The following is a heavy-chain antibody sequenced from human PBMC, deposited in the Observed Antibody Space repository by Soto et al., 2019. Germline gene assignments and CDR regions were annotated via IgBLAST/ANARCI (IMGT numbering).Heavy chain of an antibody. J-gene: IGHJ4*02. V-gene: IGHV4-59*01. CDR2: IYYSGST. CDR3: ARVSDYGFDY. Sequence: SETPSLTCTVSGGSISSYYWSWIRQPPGKGLEWIGYIYYSGSTNYNPSLKSRVTISVDTSKNQFSLKLSSVTAADTAVYYCARVSDYGFDYWGQGTLVTVSS. CDR1: GGSISSYY. D-gene: IGHD4-17*01.